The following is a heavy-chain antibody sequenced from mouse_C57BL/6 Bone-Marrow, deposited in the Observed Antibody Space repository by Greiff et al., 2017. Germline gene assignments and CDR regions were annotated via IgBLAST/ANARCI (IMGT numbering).Heavy chain of an antibody. CDR3: ARGRYYYGEFDY. CDR2: IYPGGGYT. D-gene: IGHD1-1*01. J-gene: IGHJ2*01. CDR1: GYTFTNYW. V-gene: IGHV1-63*01. Sequence: VHLVESGAELVRPGTSVKMSCKASGYTFTNYWIGWAKQRPGHGLEWIGDIYPGGGYTNYNEKFKGKATLTADKSSSTAYMQFSSLTSEDSAIYYCARGRYYYGEFDYWGQGTTLTVSS.